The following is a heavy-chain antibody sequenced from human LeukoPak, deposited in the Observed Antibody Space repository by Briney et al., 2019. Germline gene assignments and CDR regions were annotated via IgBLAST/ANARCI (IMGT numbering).Heavy chain of an antibody. CDR3: ARVDSGSYGYFDY. J-gene: IGHJ4*02. CDR2: ISWNSGSI. V-gene: IGHV3-9*01. Sequence: GGSLRLSCAASGFTFDDYAMHWVRQAPGKGLEWVSGISWNSGSIGYADSVKGRFTISRDNAKNSLYLQMNSLRAEDTAVYYCARVDSGSYGYFDYWGQGTLVTVSS. D-gene: IGHD1-26*01. CDR1: GFTFDDYA.